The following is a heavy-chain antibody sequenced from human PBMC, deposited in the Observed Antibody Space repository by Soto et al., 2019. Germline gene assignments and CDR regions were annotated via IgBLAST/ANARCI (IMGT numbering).Heavy chain of an antibody. CDR3: ARVPSTVTYDY. CDR1: GGSFSGYY. J-gene: IGHJ4*02. D-gene: IGHD4-17*01. V-gene: IGHV4-34*01. CDR2: INHSGST. Sequence: SETLSLTCAVYGGSFSGYYCSWIRQPPGKGLEWIGEINHSGSTNYNPSLKSRVTISVDTSKNQFSLKLSSVTAADTAVYYCARVPSTVTYDYWGQGTLVTVSS.